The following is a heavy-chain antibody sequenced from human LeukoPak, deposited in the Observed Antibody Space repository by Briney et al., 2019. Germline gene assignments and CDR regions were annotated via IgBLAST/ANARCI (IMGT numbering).Heavy chain of an antibody. J-gene: IGHJ4*02. CDR1: GDSVSSNSAA. CDR3: AREVYYDSSGYSPGLDY. D-gene: IGHD3-22*01. V-gene: IGHV6-1*01. Sequence: SQTLSLTCAISGDSVSSNSAAWNWIRQSPSRGLEWLGRTYYRSKWYNDYAVSVKSRITINPDTSKNQFSLQLNSVTPEDTAVYYCAREVYYDSSGYSPGLDYWGQGTLVTVSS. CDR2: TYYRSKWYN.